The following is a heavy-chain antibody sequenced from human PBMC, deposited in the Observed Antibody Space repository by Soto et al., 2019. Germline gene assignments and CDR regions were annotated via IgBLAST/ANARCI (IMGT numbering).Heavy chain of an antibody. CDR2: IIPMFTTP. V-gene: IGHV1-69*01. CDR3: ARGSLFGDYGDLDC. J-gene: IGHJ4*02. CDR1: GGPFSNYG. Sequence: QVQLVQSGAEVEKPGSSVKVSCKVSGGPFSNYGISWVRQAPGQGLEWVGGIIPMFTTPNYAQKFQDRVTITADESRTTAYMRMSSLTSDDTAVYYCARGSLFGDYGDLDCWGQGTLVTVSS. D-gene: IGHD4-17*01.